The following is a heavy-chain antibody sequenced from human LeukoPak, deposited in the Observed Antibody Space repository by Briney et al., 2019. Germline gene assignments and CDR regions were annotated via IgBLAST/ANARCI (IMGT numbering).Heavy chain of an antibody. CDR3: ARDEGDGYDY. J-gene: IGHJ4*02. V-gene: IGHV4-34*01. Sequence: PSETLSLTCAVYGGSFSGYYWSWIRQPPGKGLEWIGEINHSGSTNYNPSLKSRVTISVDTSKNQFSLKLSSVTAADTAVYYCARDEGDGYDYWGQGTLVTVSS. D-gene: IGHD5-24*01. CDR1: GGSFSGYY. CDR2: INHSGST.